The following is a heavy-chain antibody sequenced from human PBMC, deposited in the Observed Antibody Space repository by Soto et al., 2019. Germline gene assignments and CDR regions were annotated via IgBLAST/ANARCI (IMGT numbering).Heavy chain of an antibody. D-gene: IGHD2-15*01. Sequence: PGGSLRLSCAASGFTFSSYAMHWVRQAPGKGLEWVAVILYDGSNKYYADSMKGRFTISRDNSKNTLYLQMNSLRAEDSALYYCAKDRGALRWSEEHYYFDYWGQGSLVTVSS. CDR2: ILYDGSNK. CDR1: GFTFSSYA. J-gene: IGHJ4*02. V-gene: IGHV3-30*18. CDR3: AKDRGALRWSEEHYYFDY.